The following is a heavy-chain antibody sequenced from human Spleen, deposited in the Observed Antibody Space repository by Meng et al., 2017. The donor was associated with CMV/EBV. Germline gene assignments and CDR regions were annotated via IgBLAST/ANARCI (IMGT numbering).Heavy chain of an antibody. CDR1: GFSLRTTGVG. Sequence: QITLKESGPTLVKPTQTLTLTCPFSGFSLRTTGVGVGWIRQPPGKALEWLGLISWDDDKRYSPSLKSRLTITKDTSKNQVVLTMTNMDPVDTATYYCAHRRPGLRWQGWFGPWGQGTLVTVSS. V-gene: IGHV2-5*02. J-gene: IGHJ5*02. D-gene: IGHD4-23*01. CDR2: ISWDDDK. CDR3: AHRRPGLRWQGWFGP.